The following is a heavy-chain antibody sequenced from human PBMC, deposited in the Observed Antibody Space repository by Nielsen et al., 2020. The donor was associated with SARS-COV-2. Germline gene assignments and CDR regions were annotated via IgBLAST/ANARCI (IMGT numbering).Heavy chain of an antibody. CDR1: GGSISSSNW. CDR3: ARGDYLWFGESGGMDV. V-gene: IGHV4-4*02. Sequence: SETLSLTCAVSGGSISSSNWWSWVRQPPGKGLEWIGEIYHSGSTNYNPSLKSRVTISVDKSKNQFSLKLSSVTAADTAVYYCARGDYLWFGESGGMDVWGQGTTVTVSS. J-gene: IGHJ6*02. D-gene: IGHD3-10*01. CDR2: IYHSGST.